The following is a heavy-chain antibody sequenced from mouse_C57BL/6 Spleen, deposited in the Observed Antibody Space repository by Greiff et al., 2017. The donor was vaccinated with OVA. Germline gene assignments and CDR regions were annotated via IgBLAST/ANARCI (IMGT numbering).Heavy chain of an antibody. D-gene: IGHD1-1*01. CDR1: GYTFTDYY. Sequence: QVQLKQSGAELVRPGASVKLSCKASGYTFTDYYINWVKQRPGQGLEWIARIYPGSGNTYYNEKFKGKATLTADKSSSTAYLQLSSLTSEDSAVYFGARSYYYYGSSYAFFDYWGQGTTLTVAS. V-gene: IGHV1-76*01. CDR2: IYPGSGNT. J-gene: IGHJ2*01. CDR3: ARSYYYYGSSYAFFDY.